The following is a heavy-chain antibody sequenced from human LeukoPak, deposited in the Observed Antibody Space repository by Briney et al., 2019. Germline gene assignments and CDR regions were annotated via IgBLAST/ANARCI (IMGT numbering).Heavy chain of an antibody. CDR2: INHSGST. CDR1: GGSFSGYY. CDR3: ARGVGRHYYDSSGRYYFDY. Sequence: SETLSLTCAVYGGSFSGYYWSWIRQPPGKGLGWIGEINHSGSTNYNPSLKSRVTISVDTSKNQFSLKLSSVTAADTAVYYCARGVGRHYYDSSGRYYFDYWGQGTLVTVSS. V-gene: IGHV4-34*01. D-gene: IGHD3-22*01. J-gene: IGHJ4*02.